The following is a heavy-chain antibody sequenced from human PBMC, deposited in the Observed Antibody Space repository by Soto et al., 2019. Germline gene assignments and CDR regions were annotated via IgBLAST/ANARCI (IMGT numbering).Heavy chain of an antibody. Sequence: SETLSLTCTVSGGSISSSSYYWGWIRQPPGKGLEWIGSIYYSGSTYYNTSLKSRVTISVDTSKNQFSLKLSSVTAADSAVYYCAGTRLGYCTNGVCYKGDAFDIWGQGTMVTVSS. CDR3: AGTRLGYCTNGVCYKGDAFDI. V-gene: IGHV4-39*01. J-gene: IGHJ3*02. CDR1: GGSISSSSYY. CDR2: IYYSGST. D-gene: IGHD2-8*01.